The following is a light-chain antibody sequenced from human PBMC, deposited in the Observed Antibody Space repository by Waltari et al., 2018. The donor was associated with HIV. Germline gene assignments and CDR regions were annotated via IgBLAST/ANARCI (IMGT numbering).Light chain of an antibody. CDR1: SSNIVTHT. Sequence: QSVLTQPPSVSGAPGQRVTLSCTGTSSNIVTHTVHWYQQFPGTAPRLLIYNSNNRPSGVPDRFSASKSGTSASLAITGLQADDEAYYYCQSSDSTLSGSVFGGGTKLTVL. CDR3: QSSDSTLSGSV. CDR2: NSN. V-gene: IGLV1-40*01. J-gene: IGLJ2*01.